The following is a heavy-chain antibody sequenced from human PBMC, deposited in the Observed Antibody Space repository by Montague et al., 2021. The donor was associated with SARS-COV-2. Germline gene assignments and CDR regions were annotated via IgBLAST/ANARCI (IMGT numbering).Heavy chain of an antibody. V-gene: IGHV3-33*01. CDR1: GFTFSSYG. CDR3: ARDGPYDFWSGYYHYYYGMDV. Sequence: SLRLSCAASGFTFSSYGMHWVRQAPGKGLEWVAVIWYDGSNKYYXXSVKGRFTISRDNSKNTLYLQMNSLRAEDTAVYYCARDGPYDFWSGYYHYYYGMDVWGQGTTVTVSS. J-gene: IGHJ6*02. CDR2: IWYDGSNK. D-gene: IGHD3-3*01.